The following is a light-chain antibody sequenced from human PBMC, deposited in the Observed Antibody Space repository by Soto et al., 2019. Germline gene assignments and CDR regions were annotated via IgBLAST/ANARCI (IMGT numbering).Light chain of an antibody. CDR1: QGISSY. Sequence: DIQLTQSPSFLSASVGDRVTITCRASQGISSYLTWYQQKPGKAPKLLIYAASTLQSGVPSRFSGSGSGTEFSLTISRLQPEDFATFFCQQLKSYAPFPFGPWTKVEI. J-gene: IGKJ3*01. CDR2: AAS. V-gene: IGKV1-9*01. CDR3: QQLKSYAPFP.